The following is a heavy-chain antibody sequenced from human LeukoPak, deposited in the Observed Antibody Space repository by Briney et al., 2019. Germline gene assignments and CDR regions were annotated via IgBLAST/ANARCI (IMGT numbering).Heavy chain of an antibody. Sequence: PSETLSLTCTVSGGSISSSSYYWGWIRQPPGKGLEWIGSIYYSGSTYYNPSLKSRVTISVDTPKNQFSLKLSSVTAADTAVYYCARGRSGGNCDYWGQGTLVTVSS. J-gene: IGHJ4*02. CDR3: ARGRSGGNCDY. CDR2: IYYSGST. D-gene: IGHD4-23*01. CDR1: GGSISSSSYY. V-gene: IGHV4-39*01.